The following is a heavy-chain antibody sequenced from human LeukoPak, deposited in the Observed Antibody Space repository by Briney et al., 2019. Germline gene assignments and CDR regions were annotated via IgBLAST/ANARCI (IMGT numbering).Heavy chain of an antibody. Sequence: GASVKVSCKASGYSFTTYHISWVRQAPGQGLEWMGWISAYNGNTNYAQNLQDRITMTTDTSTATAYMELRSLKSDDTAVYYCAREGGGSNWNFAFDVWGQGTMVTVSS. CDR2: ISAYNGNT. J-gene: IGHJ3*01. CDR3: AREGGGSNWNFAFDV. D-gene: IGHD1-1*01. CDR1: GYSFTTYH. V-gene: IGHV1-18*01.